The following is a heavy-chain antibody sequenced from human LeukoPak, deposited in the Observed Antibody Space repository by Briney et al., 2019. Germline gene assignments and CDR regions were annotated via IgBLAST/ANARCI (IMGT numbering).Heavy chain of an antibody. V-gene: IGHV3-23*01. CDR1: GFTFSSYA. J-gene: IGHJ6*03. CDR3: AKDGYCSGGSCFGDYYMDV. D-gene: IGHD2-15*01. Sequence: GGSLRLSCAASGFTFSSYAMNWVRQAPGKGLEWVSAISGSGGSTYYADSVKGRFTISRDNSKNTLYLQMNSLRAEDTAVYYCAKDGYCSGGSCFGDYYMDVWGKGTTVTVSS. CDR2: ISGSGGST.